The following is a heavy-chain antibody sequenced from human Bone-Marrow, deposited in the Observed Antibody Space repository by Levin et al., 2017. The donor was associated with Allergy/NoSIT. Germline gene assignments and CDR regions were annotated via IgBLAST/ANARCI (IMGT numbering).Heavy chain of an antibody. D-gene: IGHD6-19*01. CDR3: ARHRAGKERPYNWFDP. CDR1: GGSISSSSYY. CDR2: IYYSGST. V-gene: IGHV4-39*01. J-gene: IGHJ5*02. Sequence: SETLSLTCTVSGGSISSSSYYWGWIRQPPGTGLEWIGSIYYSGSTYYNPSLKSRVTISVDTSKNQFSLKLSSVTAADTAVYYCARHRAGKERPYNWFDPWGQGTLVTVSS.